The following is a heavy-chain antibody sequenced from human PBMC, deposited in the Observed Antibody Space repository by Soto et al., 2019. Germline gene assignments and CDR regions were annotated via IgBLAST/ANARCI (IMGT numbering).Heavy chain of an antibody. V-gene: IGHV3-9*01. J-gene: IGHJ6*02. D-gene: IGHD6-13*01. CDR2: ISWNSGSI. CDR3: AKDIAYSSSWQGMDV. CDR1: GFTFDDYA. Sequence: TGGSLRLSCAASGFTFDDYAMHWVRQAPGKGLEWVSGISWNSGSIGYADSVKGRFTISRDNAKNSLYLQMNSLRAEDTALYYCAKDIAYSSSWQGMDVWGQGTTVTVSS.